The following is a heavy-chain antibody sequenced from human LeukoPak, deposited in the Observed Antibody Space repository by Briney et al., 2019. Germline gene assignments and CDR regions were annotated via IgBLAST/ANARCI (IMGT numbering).Heavy chain of an antibody. CDR3: ARRRYYDGSGSLE. D-gene: IGHD3-22*01. CDR1: GDSVSRSDSY. V-gene: IGHV4-39*01. J-gene: IGHJ1*01. CDR2: IYYSGRT. Sequence: SETLSLTCSVSGDSVSRSDSYWDWIRQPPGKGLQWIGTIYYSGRTYYSPSLKSRVTMSVDTSNNQFSLNLRSVTAADTAVYYCARRRYYDGSGSLEWGQGTLLSVSS.